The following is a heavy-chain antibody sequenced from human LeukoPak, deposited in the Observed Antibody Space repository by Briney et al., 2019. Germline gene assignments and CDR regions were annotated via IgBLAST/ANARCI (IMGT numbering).Heavy chain of an antibody. CDR3: ARIHGESDAFDI. V-gene: IGHV4-59*01. D-gene: IGHD3-10*01. J-gene: IGHJ3*02. Sequence: SXXLSLTXTVSGGSISSYYWSWIRQPPGKGLEWIGYIYYSGSTNYNPSLKSRVTISVDTSKNQFSLKLSSVTAADTAVYYCARIHGESDAFDIWGQGTMVTVSS. CDR2: IYYSGST. CDR1: GGSISSYY.